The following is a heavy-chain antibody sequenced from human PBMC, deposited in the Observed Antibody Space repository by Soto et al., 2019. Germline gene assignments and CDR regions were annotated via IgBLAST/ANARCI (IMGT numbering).Heavy chain of an antibody. J-gene: IGHJ6*02. CDR2: IIPIFGTA. V-gene: IGHV1-69*06. CDR3: ARDTDIVVVVAANYYYGMDV. CDR1: GGTFSSYA. Sequence: QVQLVQSGAEVKKPGSSVKVSCKASGGTFSSYAISWVRQAPGQGLEWMGGIIPIFGTANYAQKFQGRVTITADKSTSTAYMELSSLRSEDTAVYYCARDTDIVVVVAANYYYGMDVWGQGTTVTVSS. D-gene: IGHD2-15*01.